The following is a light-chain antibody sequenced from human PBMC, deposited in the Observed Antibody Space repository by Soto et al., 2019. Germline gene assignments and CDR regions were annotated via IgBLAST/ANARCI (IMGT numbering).Light chain of an antibody. CDR2: DAS. V-gene: IGKV1-5*01. CDR1: ESMNGW. J-gene: IGKJ4*01. Sequence: DIQMTQYPSTLSGSVGDRVTITCRASESMNGWLAWYQQKPGRAPRILIYDASKLEPGVPSRLSGSGYGAESTLNLRSLQPADFATYYCQQYSSYPLNFGGGTKVEL. CDR3: QQYSSYPLN.